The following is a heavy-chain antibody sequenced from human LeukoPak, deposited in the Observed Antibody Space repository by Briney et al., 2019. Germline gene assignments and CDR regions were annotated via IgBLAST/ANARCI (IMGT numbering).Heavy chain of an antibody. Sequence: ASVKVSCKASGYTFTGYYMHWVRQAPGQGLEWMGWINPNNGGTNYAQKFQGRVTMTRDTSISTAYMELSRLRSDDTAVYYCARAYSGYDFFDYWGQGILVTVSS. D-gene: IGHD5-12*01. CDR1: GYTFTGYY. CDR2: INPNNGGT. V-gene: IGHV1-2*02. J-gene: IGHJ4*02. CDR3: ARAYSGYDFFDY.